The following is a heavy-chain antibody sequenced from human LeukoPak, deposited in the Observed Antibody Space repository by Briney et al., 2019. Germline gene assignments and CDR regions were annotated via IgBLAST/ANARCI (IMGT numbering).Heavy chain of an antibody. CDR3: SKGSSPGYFDYFDY. Sequence: GRSLRLSCAASGFTFSSYGMHWVRQAPGKGLEWVAVISYDGSNKYYANSVKGRFTISRANSKNTPYLQMNSRIAEDTAVYYRSKGSSPGYFDYFDYWGQGTLVTVSS. D-gene: IGHD6-13*01. J-gene: IGHJ4*02. V-gene: IGHV3-30*18. CDR2: ISYDGSNK. CDR1: GFTFSSYG.